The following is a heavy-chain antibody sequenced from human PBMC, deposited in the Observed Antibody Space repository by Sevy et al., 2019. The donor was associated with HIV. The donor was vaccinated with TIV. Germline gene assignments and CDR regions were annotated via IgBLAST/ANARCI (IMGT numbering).Heavy chain of an antibody. CDR2: INSDGSST. D-gene: IGHD3-22*01. Sequence: GGSLRLSCAASGFTFSSYWMHWVRQAPGKGLVWVSRINSDGSSTSYADSVKGRFTISRANAKNTLYLQMNSLRAEDTAVYYCASDTWYYYDSSGYYYWGQGTLVTVSS. V-gene: IGHV3-74*01. CDR3: ASDTWYYYDSSGYYY. CDR1: GFTFSSYW. J-gene: IGHJ4*02.